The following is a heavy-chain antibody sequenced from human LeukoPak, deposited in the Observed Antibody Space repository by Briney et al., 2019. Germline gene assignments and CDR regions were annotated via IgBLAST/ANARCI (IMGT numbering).Heavy chain of an antibody. D-gene: IGHD2-2*01. Sequence: ASVKVSCKASGGTFSSYAISWVRQAPGQGLEWMGGIIPIFGIANYAQKFQGRVTITADKSTSTAYMELSSLRSEDTAVYYCAREFDCSSTSCYAVGMDVWGQGTTVTVSS. J-gene: IGHJ6*02. CDR1: GGTFSSYA. CDR3: AREFDCSSTSCYAVGMDV. CDR2: IIPIFGIA. V-gene: IGHV1-69*10.